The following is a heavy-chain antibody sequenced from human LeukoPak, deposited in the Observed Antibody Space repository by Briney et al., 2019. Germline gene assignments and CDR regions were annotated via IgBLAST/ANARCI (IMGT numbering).Heavy chain of an antibody. V-gene: IGHV3-64D*06. CDR3: VRYTDSSYPD. D-gene: IGHD1-14*01. Sequence: AGGSLGLSCSASGFIFTPYAMHWVRQAPGKGLEYVSAISSDGGGTYYTDSVKGRFTISRDNSKSTLYLQMSSLRPEDTAVYYCVRYTDSSYPDWGQGTLVTVSS. CDR2: ISSDGGGT. CDR1: GFIFTPYA. J-gene: IGHJ4*02.